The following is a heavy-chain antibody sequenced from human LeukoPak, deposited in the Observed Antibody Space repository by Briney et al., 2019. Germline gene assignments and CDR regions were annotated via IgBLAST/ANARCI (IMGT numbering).Heavy chain of an antibody. V-gene: IGHV4-30-4*08. D-gene: IGHD3-9*01. CDR1: GGSISSGDYY. CDR2: MYYSGST. J-gene: IGHJ4*02. Sequence: SETLSLTCTVSGGSISSGDYYWSWIRQPPGKGLEWIGYMYYSGSTYYNPSLKSRVTISVDTSKNQFFLKLSSVTAADTAVYYCARRMTYYDILTGYPQPYYFDYWGQGTLVTVSS. CDR3: ARRMTYYDILTGYPQPYYFDY.